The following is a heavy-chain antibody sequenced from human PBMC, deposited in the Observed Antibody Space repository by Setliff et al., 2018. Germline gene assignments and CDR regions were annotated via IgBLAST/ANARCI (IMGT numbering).Heavy chain of an antibody. V-gene: IGHV1-18*01. CDR2: ISLYDGHT. CDR1: GYNFKTYA. CDR3: ARGNPAERYEY. J-gene: IGHJ1*01. Sequence: ASVKVSCKASGYNFKTYAISWVRQAPGQGLEWMGFISLYDGHTNYAQNFQGSLTVTTDTSTSTAYMELSSLRFDDTAVYYCARGNPAERYEYWGPGALVTVSS. D-gene: IGHD5-12*01.